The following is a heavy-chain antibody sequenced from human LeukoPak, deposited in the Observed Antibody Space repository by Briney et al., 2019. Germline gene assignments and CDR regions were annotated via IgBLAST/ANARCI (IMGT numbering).Heavy chain of an antibody. D-gene: IGHD3-10*01. CDR1: GFTFSSYE. J-gene: IGHJ5*02. CDR2: ISSSSSYI. CDR3: AREAGYYYGSGPRIFDP. V-gene: IGHV3-21*01. Sequence: GGSLRLSCAASGFTFSSYEMNWVRQAPGKGLEWVSSISSSSSYIYYADSVKGRFTISRDNAKNSLYLQMNSLRAEDTAVYYCAREAGYYYGSGPRIFDPWGQGTLVTVSS.